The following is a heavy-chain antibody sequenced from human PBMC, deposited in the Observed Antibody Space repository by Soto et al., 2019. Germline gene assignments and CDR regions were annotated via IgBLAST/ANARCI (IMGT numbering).Heavy chain of an antibody. CDR3: ASGYCSSTSCRNYYYYYYMDV. Sequence: PGGSLRLSCAASGFTFSSYGMHWVRQAPGKGLEWVAVIWYDGSNKYYADSVKGRFTISRDNSKNTLYLQMNSLRAEDTAVYYCASGYCSSTSCRNYYYYYYMDVWGKGTTVTVSS. CDR2: IWYDGSNK. V-gene: IGHV3-33*01. D-gene: IGHD2-2*01. J-gene: IGHJ6*03. CDR1: GFTFSSYG.